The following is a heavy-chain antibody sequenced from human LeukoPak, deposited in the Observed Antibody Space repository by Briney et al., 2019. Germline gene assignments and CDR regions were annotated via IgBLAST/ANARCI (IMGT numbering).Heavy chain of an antibody. Sequence: SETLSLTCSVSGGSISSYYWSWIRQPPGEGPEWIGYVYETGSAYYNPSLKSRVTISVDTAKNQYSLKMRSVSAADTAVYYCARDGVGGNWFDPWGQGTLVTVSS. J-gene: IGHJ5*02. D-gene: IGHD3-16*01. CDR3: ARDGVGGNWFDP. CDR2: VYETGSA. CDR1: GGSISSYY. V-gene: IGHV4-59*01.